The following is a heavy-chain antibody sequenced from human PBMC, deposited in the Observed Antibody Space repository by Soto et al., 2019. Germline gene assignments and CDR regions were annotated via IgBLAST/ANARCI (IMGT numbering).Heavy chain of an antibody. Sequence: PSETLSLTCTVSGGSISSSSYFWGWIRQPPGKGLEWIGSMYYSGTTYYNPSLKSRVTISVDTSKNQFSLKLSSVTAADTAVYYCARGNVLRFLEWLPYGMDVWGQGTTVTVSS. V-gene: IGHV4-39*02. CDR3: ARGNVLRFLEWLPYGMDV. CDR1: GGSISSSSYF. J-gene: IGHJ6*02. D-gene: IGHD3-3*01. CDR2: MYYSGTT.